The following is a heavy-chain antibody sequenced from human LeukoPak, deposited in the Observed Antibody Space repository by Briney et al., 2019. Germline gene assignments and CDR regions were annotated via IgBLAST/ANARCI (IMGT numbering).Heavy chain of an antibody. J-gene: IGHJ4*02. V-gene: IGHV3-23*01. Sequence: GGSLRLSSAASRFTFSSYAMSWVRQAPGKGLEWVSTISGSGGSTYNADSVKGRFTISRDSSKSTVFLLMNSLRADDTAVYYCARGIRAAAGRYYSDYWGQGTLVTVSS. CDR1: RFTFSSYA. CDR2: ISGSGGST. D-gene: IGHD6-13*01. CDR3: ARGIRAAAGRYYSDY.